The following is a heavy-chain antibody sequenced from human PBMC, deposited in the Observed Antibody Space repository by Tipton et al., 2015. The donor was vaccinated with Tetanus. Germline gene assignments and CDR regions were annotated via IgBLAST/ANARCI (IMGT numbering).Heavy chain of an antibody. CDR1: GFTFSDFG. Sequence: SLRLSCAASGFTFSDFGMNWVRQAPGKGLQWISYISRTSGTIYYADSAKGRFTVSRDNAKNALYLQMNSLRDEDTAVYYCARDGYSSSWDFDYWGQGTLVTVSS. CDR2: ISRTSGTI. V-gene: IGHV3-48*02. CDR3: ARDGYSSSWDFDY. J-gene: IGHJ4*02. D-gene: IGHD6-13*01.